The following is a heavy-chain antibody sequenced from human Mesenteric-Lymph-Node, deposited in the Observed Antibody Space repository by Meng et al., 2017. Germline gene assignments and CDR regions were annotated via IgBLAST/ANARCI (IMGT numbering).Heavy chain of an antibody. V-gene: IGHV3-33*01. CDR3: AREGSSSSIKDFDY. CDR1: GFTFSSYG. D-gene: IGHD6-6*01. Sequence: QGQLVEAGGGVVQPGSSLRLSCAASGFTFSSYGMHWVRQAPGKGLEWVAVIWYDGSNKYYADSVKGRFTISRDNSKNTLYLQMNSLRAEDTAVYYCAREGSSSSIKDFDYWGQGTLVTVSS. J-gene: IGHJ4*02. CDR2: IWYDGSNK.